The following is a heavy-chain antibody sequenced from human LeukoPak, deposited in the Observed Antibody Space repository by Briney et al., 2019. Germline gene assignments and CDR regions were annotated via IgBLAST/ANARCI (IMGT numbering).Heavy chain of an antibody. CDR2: VYRSGTT. D-gene: IGHD5-18*01. V-gene: IGHV4-38-2*02. Sequence: KPSETLSLTCTVSGFSISSGHYWGWVRQPPGAGLGWIGSVYRSGTTYYNPSLKSRVTTSVDMSKNQFSLRLRPVTAADTAVYYCARIFIRNGYSSYFDCWGQGTLVTVSS. CDR1: GFSISSGHY. CDR3: ARIFIRNGYSSYFDC. J-gene: IGHJ4*02.